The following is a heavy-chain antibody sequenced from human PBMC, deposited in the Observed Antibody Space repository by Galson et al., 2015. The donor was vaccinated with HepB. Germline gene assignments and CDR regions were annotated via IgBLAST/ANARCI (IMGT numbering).Heavy chain of an antibody. CDR1: GYTFTSYA. Sequence: SVKVSCKASGYTFTSYAMHWVRQAPGQRLEWMGWINAGNGNTKYSQKFQGRVTITRDTSASTAYMELSSLRSEDTAVYYCARSSLYDYIWGAVDAFDIWGQGTMVTVSS. CDR2: INAGNGNT. D-gene: IGHD3-16*01. J-gene: IGHJ3*02. CDR3: ARSSLYDYIWGAVDAFDI. V-gene: IGHV1-3*01.